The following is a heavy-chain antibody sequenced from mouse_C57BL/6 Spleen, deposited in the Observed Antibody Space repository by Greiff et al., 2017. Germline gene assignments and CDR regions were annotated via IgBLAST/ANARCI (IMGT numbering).Heavy chain of an antibody. D-gene: IGHD1-1*01. CDR3: TREGFITTVVATWDY. CDR2: IDPETGGT. V-gene: IGHV1-15*01. CDR1: GYTFTDYE. Sequence: VKLQQSGAELVRPGASVTLSCKASGYTFTDYEMHWVKQTPVHGLEWIGAIDPETGGTAYNQKFKGKAILTADKSSSTAYMELRSLTSEDSAVYYCTREGFITTVVATWDYWGQGTTLTVSS. J-gene: IGHJ2*01.